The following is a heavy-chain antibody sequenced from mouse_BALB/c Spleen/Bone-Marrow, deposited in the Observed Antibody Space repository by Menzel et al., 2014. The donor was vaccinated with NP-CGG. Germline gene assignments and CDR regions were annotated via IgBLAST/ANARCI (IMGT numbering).Heavy chain of an antibody. D-gene: IGHD4-1*01. V-gene: IGHV1-69*01. CDR1: GYTFTDHW. J-gene: IGHJ3*01. CDR3: ARGDWDDAY. CDR2: IDTSDSYT. Sequence: QVQLQQSGAELVMPGASVKMSCKASGYTFTDHWMHWVKQRPGQGLEWIGAIDTSDSYTSYNQKFKGKATLTVDESSSTAYMQLSSLTSEDSAVYYCARGDWDDAYWGQGTLVTVST.